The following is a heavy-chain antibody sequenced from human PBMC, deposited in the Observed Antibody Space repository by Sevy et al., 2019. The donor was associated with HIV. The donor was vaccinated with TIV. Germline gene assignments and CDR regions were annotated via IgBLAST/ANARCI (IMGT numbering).Heavy chain of an antibody. CDR2: MKQDGSEK. Sequence: GGSLRLSCAASGFTFSRFWMSWVRQAPGKVLEWVANMKQDGSEKYCVDSVKGRFTISRDNAKKSLYLQMNSLRAEDTAVYYCARNRDDSSGFHMDVWGQGTTVTVSS. V-gene: IGHV3-7*01. J-gene: IGHJ6*02. CDR3: ARNRDDSSGFHMDV. D-gene: IGHD5-12*01. CDR1: GFTFSRFW.